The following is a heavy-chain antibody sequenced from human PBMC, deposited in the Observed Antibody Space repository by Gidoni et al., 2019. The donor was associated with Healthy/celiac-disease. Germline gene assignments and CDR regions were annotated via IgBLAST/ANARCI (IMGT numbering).Heavy chain of an antibody. CDR3: ARRYIVLMVYARGWFDP. V-gene: IGHV4-39*01. Sequence: QLQLQESGPGLVKPSETLSLTCTVSGGSISSSSDYWGWIRQPPGKGLEWIGSIYYSGSTYYNPSLKSRVTISVDTFKNQFSLKLSSVTAADTAVYYCARRYIVLMVYARGWFDPWGQGTLVTVSS. CDR1: GGSISSSSDY. D-gene: IGHD2-8*01. CDR2: IYYSGST. J-gene: IGHJ5*02.